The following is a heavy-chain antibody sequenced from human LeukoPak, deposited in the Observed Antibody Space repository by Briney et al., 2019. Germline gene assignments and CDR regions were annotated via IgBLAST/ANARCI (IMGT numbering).Heavy chain of an antibody. CDR2: IYYSGST. J-gene: IGHJ6*03. CDR3: ARCPTYYDFWSGSRGYYYYYMDV. Sequence: PSETLSLTCTVSGGSISSSSYYWGWIRQPPGKGLEWIGSIYYSGSTYYNPSLKSRVTISVDTSKNQFSLKLSSVTAAGTAAYYCARCPTYYDFWSGSRGYYYYYMDVWGKGTTVTVSS. CDR1: GGSISSSSYY. V-gene: IGHV4-39*07. D-gene: IGHD3-3*01.